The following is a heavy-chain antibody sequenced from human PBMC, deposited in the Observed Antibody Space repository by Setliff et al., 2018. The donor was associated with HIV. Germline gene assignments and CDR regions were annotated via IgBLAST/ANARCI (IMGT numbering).Heavy chain of an antibody. CDR2: IRYDGSDE. V-gene: IGHV3-30*02. J-gene: IGHJ4*02. D-gene: IGHD6-19*01. CDR1: GFTFSKYA. Sequence: QSGGSLRLSCKASGFTFSKYAMHWVRQAPGEGLQWVAYIRYDGSDEDYADSVKGRFSISRDNSKYTLSLQMNRLRPEDSAVYYCAKNLYRSPWSPLDYWGQGTLVTVSS. CDR3: AKNLYRSPWSPLDY.